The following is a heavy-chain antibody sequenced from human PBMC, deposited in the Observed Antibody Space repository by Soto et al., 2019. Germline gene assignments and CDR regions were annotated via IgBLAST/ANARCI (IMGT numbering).Heavy chain of an antibody. CDR2: IIPIFGTA. V-gene: IGHV1-69*06. CDR3: ARVDNWNDPYYYYGMDV. CDR1: GGTFSSYA. Sequence: SVKVSCKXSGGTFSSYAISWVRQAPGQGLEWMGGIIPIFGTANYAQKFQGRVTITADKSTSTAYMELSSLRSEDTAVYYCARVDNWNDPYYYYGMDVWGQGTTVTVSS. D-gene: IGHD1-20*01. J-gene: IGHJ6*02.